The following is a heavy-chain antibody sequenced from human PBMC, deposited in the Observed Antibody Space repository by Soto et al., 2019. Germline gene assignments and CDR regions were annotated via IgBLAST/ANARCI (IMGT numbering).Heavy chain of an antibody. CDR1: GGSISSGGYY. CDR2: IYYSGST. D-gene: IGHD1-1*01. Sequence: SETLSLTCTVSGGSISSGGYYWSWIRQHPGKGLEWIGYIYYSGSTYYNPSLKSRVTISVDTSKNQFSLKLTTVTAADTAVYYCARAPRGYNFENYYYYGMDVSGQGATVT. V-gene: IGHV4-31*03. J-gene: IGHJ6*02. CDR3: ARAPRGYNFENYYYYGMDV.